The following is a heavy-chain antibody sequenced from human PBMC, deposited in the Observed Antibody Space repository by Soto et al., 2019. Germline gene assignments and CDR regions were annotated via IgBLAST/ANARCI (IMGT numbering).Heavy chain of an antibody. D-gene: IGHD3-3*01. J-gene: IGHJ4*02. CDR3: ARNTPRRGYDFWSGQSFDY. V-gene: IGHV3-48*01. CDR2: ISSSSNTI. Sequence: EVQLVESGGGLVQPGGSLRLSCAASGFTFSSYSMNWVRQAPGKGLEWVSYISSSSNTIYYADSVKGRFTISRDNAKNSLYLQMNSLRAEDTAVYYCARNTPRRGYDFWSGQSFDYWGQGTLVTVSS. CDR1: GFTFSSYS.